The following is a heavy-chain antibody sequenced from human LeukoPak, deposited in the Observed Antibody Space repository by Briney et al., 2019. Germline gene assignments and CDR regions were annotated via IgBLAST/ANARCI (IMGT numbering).Heavy chain of an antibody. J-gene: IGHJ4*02. D-gene: IGHD4/OR15-4a*01. V-gene: IGHV3-23*01. CDR3: AREVPYFEY. Sequence: GGSLRLSCAASGSTFGNYAMSWVRQAPGKGLEWVSTISDSGGSIYYADSVKGRFTISRDNSKITLYLQMTSLRAEDTAVYFCAREVPYFEYWGQGTLVTVSS. CDR2: ISDSGGSI. CDR1: GSTFGNYA.